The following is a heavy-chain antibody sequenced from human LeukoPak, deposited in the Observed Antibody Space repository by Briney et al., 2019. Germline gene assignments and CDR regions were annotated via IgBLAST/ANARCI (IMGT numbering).Heavy chain of an antibody. CDR2: IYYSGST. J-gene: IGHJ5*02. CDR3: ASGPGRSCSGGSCPNWFDP. D-gene: IGHD2-15*01. CDR1: GDSISGFY. V-gene: IGHV4-59*01. Sequence: SETLSLTCTVSGDSISGFYWSWIRQPPGKGLEWIGYIYYSGSTNYNPSLKSRVTISVDTSKNQFSLKLRSVTAADTAVYYCASGPGRSCSGGSCPNWFDPWGQGTLVTVSS.